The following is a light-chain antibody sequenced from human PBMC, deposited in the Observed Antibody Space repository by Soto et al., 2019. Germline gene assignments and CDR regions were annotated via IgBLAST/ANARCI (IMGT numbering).Light chain of an antibody. Sequence: QSVLTQLRSVSGSPGQSVTISCTGTSSDVGGYNYVSWYQQYPGKAPKLIIYEGSKRPSGVSDRFSGSKSGNTASLTISGLQTEDEADYYCCSYADVATYVFGGGTKVTVL. CDR2: EGS. V-gene: IGLV2-11*01. CDR3: CSYADVATYV. J-gene: IGLJ1*01. CDR1: SSDVGGYNY.